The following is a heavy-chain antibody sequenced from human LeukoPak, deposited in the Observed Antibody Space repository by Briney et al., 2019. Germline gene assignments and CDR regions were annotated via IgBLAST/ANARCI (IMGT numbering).Heavy chain of an antibody. CDR3: AKEEYAFHAFDI. CDR1: GFTFDDYA. D-gene: IGHD2/OR15-2a*01. CDR2: ISWNSGSI. V-gene: IGHV3-9*01. Sequence: GGSLRLSCAASGFTFDDYAMHWVRQAPGKGLEWVSGISWNSGSIGNADSVKGRFTISRDNAKNSLYLQMNSLRAEDTALYYCAKEEYAFHAFDIWGQGTMVTVSS. J-gene: IGHJ3*02.